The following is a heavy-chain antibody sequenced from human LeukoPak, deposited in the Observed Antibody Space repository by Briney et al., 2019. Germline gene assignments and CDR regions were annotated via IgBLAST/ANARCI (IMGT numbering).Heavy chain of an antibody. CDR3: ARARGVSTGYRPIDY. V-gene: IGHV1-8*01. J-gene: IGHJ4*02. Sequence: SGATGYAQKFQGRVTMTRSASINTAYMELSNLRSEDTAVYYCARARGVSTGYRPIDYWGQGTLVTVSS. CDR2: SGAT. D-gene: IGHD3-22*01.